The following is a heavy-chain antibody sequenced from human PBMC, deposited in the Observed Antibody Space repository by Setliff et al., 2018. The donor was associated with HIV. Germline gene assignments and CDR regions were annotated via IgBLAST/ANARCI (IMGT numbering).Heavy chain of an antibody. CDR2: IIPIFGTA. D-gene: IGHD3-22*01. Sequence: SVKVSCKASGGTFSSFAISWVRQAPGQGLEWMGGIIPIFGTANYAQKFQGRVTITADESTSTAYMELSSLRSEDTAVYYCARSDYYDSSGYSWFDPWGQGTLVTVSS. V-gene: IGHV1-69*13. CDR1: GGTFSSFA. J-gene: IGHJ5*02. CDR3: ARSDYYDSSGYSWFDP.